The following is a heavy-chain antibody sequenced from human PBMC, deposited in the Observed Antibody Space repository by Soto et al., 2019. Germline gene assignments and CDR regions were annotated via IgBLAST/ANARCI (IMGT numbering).Heavy chain of an antibody. Sequence: QVQLVESGGGVVQPGTSLRLSCVASGFTFSSYGMVWVLQAPGKGLEWVAVIWHDGSNTYADSVKGRFTISRDNSKNTLYLQMNSLRAEDTAVYYCARDSITVPTDFDYWGQRTLVTVSS. CDR1: GFTFSSYG. D-gene: IGHD4-4*01. CDR2: IWHDGSNT. CDR3: ARDSITVPTDFDY. J-gene: IGHJ4*02. V-gene: IGHV3-33*01.